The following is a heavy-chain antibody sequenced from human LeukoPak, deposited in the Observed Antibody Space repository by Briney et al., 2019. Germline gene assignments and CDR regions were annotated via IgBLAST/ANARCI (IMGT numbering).Heavy chain of an antibody. CDR1: GFIFSSYG. CDR2: IKPDGTTK. V-gene: IGHV3-7*03. D-gene: IGHD6-13*01. Sequence: GGSLRLSCAASGFIFSSYGIHWVRQAPGKGLEWVANIKPDGTTKFYVDSVKGRFTISRDNALNSLYLQMNSLRAEDTAIYYCARSIPYGTTWYGRSDYWGQGTLVTVSS. J-gene: IGHJ4*02. CDR3: ARSIPYGTTWYGRSDY.